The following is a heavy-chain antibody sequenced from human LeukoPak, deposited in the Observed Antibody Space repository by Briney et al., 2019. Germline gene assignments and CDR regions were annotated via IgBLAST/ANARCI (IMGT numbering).Heavy chain of an antibody. Sequence: SAKVSCKASGGTFSSYAISWVRQAPGQGLEWMGRIIPILGIANYAQKFQGRVTITADKSTSTAYMELSSLRSEDTAVYYCARWGGSSWQGYDYWGQGTLVTVSS. D-gene: IGHD6-13*01. V-gene: IGHV1-69*04. J-gene: IGHJ4*02. CDR2: IIPILGIA. CDR1: GGTFSSYA. CDR3: ARWGGSSWQGYDY.